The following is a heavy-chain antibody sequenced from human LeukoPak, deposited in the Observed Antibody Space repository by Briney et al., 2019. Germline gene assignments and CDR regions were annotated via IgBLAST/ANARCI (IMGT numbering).Heavy chain of an antibody. CDR2: ISGSGDSK. J-gene: IGHJ4*02. CDR3: AKYSQLLSGYYFDF. D-gene: IGHD2-2*01. V-gene: IGHV3-23*01. CDR1: GFTFSNYA. Sequence: PGGSLRLSCVASGFTFSNYAMSWVRQSPGKGLEWVSAISGSGDSKYYADSVKGRFTISRDNSKNTLYLQMNSLRAEDTAKYYCAKYSQLLSGYYFDFWGQGTLVTVSS.